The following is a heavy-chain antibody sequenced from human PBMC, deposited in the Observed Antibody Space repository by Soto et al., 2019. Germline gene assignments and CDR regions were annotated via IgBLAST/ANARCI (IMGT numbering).Heavy chain of an antibody. J-gene: IGHJ6*02. D-gene: IGHD3-16*01. CDR3: VRTRPSGENYGIDV. Sequence: EVQLVESGGGLIQPGGSLRLSCVASGLTVSHYYMAWVRQAPEMGLEWVSILYTEGNTYYADSVKGRFTISRDSSKNTMFLQMDSLIAEDTAVYYGVRTRPSGENYGIDVWGQGTTVTVAS. CDR1: GLTVSHYY. V-gene: IGHV3-53*01. CDR2: LYTEGNT.